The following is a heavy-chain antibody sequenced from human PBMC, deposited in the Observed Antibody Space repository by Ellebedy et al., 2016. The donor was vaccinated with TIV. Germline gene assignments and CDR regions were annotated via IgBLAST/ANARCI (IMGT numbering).Heavy chain of an antibody. CDR2: IYYSGST. Sequence: GSLRLXXTVSGGSISSSSYYWGWIRQPPGKGLEWIGSIYYSGSTYYNPSLKSRVTISVDTSKNQFSLKLSSVTAADTAVYYCARGSRIFYGGNPLHYWGQGTLVTVSS. D-gene: IGHD4-23*01. V-gene: IGHV4-39*01. J-gene: IGHJ4*02. CDR1: GGSISSSSYY. CDR3: ARGSRIFYGGNPLHY.